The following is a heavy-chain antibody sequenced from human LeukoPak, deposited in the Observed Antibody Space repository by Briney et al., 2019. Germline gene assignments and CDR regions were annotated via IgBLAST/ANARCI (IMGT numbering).Heavy chain of an antibody. Sequence: GGSLRLSCAASGFNFNTFWMTWVRQAPGKGLEWVANIKEDGSEEYYVDSVKGRFTISRDNAKNSLYLQMNSPRAEDTAVYYCARPRYCSSISCYFHAFDVWGQGTMVTVSS. V-gene: IGHV3-7*01. CDR1: GFNFNTFW. CDR3: ARPRYCSSISCYFHAFDV. CDR2: IKEDGSEE. J-gene: IGHJ3*01. D-gene: IGHD2-2*01.